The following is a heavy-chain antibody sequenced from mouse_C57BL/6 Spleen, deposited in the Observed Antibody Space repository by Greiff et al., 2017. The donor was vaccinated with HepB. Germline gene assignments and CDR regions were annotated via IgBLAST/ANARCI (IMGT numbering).Heavy chain of an antibody. CDR3: ARGYYSKYVRDYYAMGY. CDR2: IDPNSGGT. CDR1: GYTFTSYW. V-gene: IGHV1-72*01. Sequence: VQLQQSGAELVKPGASVKLSCKASGYTFTSYWMHWVKQRPGRGLEWIGRIDPNSGGTKYNEKFKSKATLTVDKPSSTAYMQLSSLTSEDSAVYYCARGYYSKYVRDYYAMGYWGQGTSVTVSS. D-gene: IGHD2-5*01. J-gene: IGHJ4*01.